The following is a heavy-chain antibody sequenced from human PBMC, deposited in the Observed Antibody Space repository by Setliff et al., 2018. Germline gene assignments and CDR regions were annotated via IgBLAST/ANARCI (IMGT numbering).Heavy chain of an antibody. CDR3: AGEMGTVMTPTHYVYYMDV. Sequence: SVKVSCKASGGTFSSHGINWVRQAPGQGLEWMGGIIPIFRTTNYAQKFQGRVSITADESTSTAYMEVSSLTSEGTAVYYCAGEMGTVMTPTHYVYYMDVWGKGTTVTVSS. D-gene: IGHD4-17*01. J-gene: IGHJ6*03. CDR2: IIPIFRTT. V-gene: IGHV1-69*13. CDR1: GGTFSSHG.